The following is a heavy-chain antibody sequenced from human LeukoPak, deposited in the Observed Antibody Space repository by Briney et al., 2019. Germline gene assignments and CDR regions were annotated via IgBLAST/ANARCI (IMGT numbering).Heavy chain of an antibody. D-gene: IGHD1-26*01. V-gene: IGHV4-34*01. CDR2: INHSGST. CDR3: QWEPQGGDY. Sequence: SETLSLTCAVYGGSFSGYYWSWIRQPPGKGLEWIGEINHSGSTNYNPSLKSRVTISVDTSKNQFSLKLSSVTAEDTAVYYCQWEPQGGDYWGQGTLVTVSS. CDR1: GGSFSGYY. J-gene: IGHJ4*02.